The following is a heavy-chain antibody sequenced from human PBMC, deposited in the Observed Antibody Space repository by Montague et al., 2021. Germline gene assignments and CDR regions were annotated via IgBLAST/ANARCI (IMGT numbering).Heavy chain of an antibody. V-gene: IGHV4-59*01. J-gene: IGHJ4*02. Sequence: SETLSLTCSVSGDSISGNHWCWVRQPPGTGLQWIGLINHTGSSVYNPSLSVQVTMTLDTSSNHFSLTIFSVTAADTAVSFCARIGGTWTDLLDYWGQGLLVTVS. D-gene: IGHD3-16*01. CDR2: INHTGSS. CDR1: GDSISGNH. CDR3: ARIGGTWTDLLDY.